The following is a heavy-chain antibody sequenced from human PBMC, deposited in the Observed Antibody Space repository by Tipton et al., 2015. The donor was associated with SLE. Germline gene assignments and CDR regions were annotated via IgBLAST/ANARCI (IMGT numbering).Heavy chain of an antibody. J-gene: IGHJ4*02. CDR3: ARLGPTRGLRPGGDY. D-gene: IGHD6-6*01. V-gene: IGHV4-61*09. CDR2: LYSRGGT. CDR1: GDSISRGPYY. Sequence: TLSLTCTVSGDSISRGPYYWSWIRQSAGKGLEWIGHLYSRGGTKYNPSLKSRVTISGDTSKNQFSLQLNSVTAADTAVYYWARLGPTRGLRPGGDYWGQGTLVTVSS.